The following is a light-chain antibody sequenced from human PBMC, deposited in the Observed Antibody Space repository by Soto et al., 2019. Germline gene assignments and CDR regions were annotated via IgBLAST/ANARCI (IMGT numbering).Light chain of an antibody. Sequence: IQMTQSPTTLSSSVGDRVTITCRASESIRTWLAWYQHKPGKAPKFLIYDASTLESGVPSRFSGIVSGTEGTITISSLQPDDGSTYDGQQSNNYPRTFGQGTKVDIK. CDR2: DAS. CDR3: QQSNNYPRT. V-gene: IGKV1-5*01. CDR1: ESIRTW. J-gene: IGKJ1*01.